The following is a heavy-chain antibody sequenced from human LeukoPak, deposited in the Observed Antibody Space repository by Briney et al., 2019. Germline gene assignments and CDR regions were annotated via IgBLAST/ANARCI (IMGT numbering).Heavy chain of an antibody. Sequence: ASVKVSCKASGYTFTSYYMHWVRQAPGQGLEWMGIINPSGGSTSYAQKFQGRVTMTTDTSTSTAYMKLRSLRSDDTAVYYCARGYSSRPLDYWGQGTLVTVSS. CDR3: ARGYSSRPLDY. CDR1: GYTFTSYY. J-gene: IGHJ4*02. V-gene: IGHV1-46*01. D-gene: IGHD6-13*01. CDR2: INPSGGST.